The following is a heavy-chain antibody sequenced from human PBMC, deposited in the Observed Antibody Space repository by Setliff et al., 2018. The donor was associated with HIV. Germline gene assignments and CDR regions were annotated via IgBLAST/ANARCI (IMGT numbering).Heavy chain of an antibody. J-gene: IGHJ4*02. D-gene: IGHD4-17*01. CDR2: VSAYNGNT. V-gene: IGHV1-18*01. CDR3: ASAPLTTVTTGPRYYLDY. CDR1: GYTFTSYG. Sequence: ASVKVSCKASGYTFTSYGISWVRQAPGQGLEWMGWVSAYNGNTNYAQKLQGRVTMTRNTSISTAYMELSSLRSEDTAVYYCASAPLTTVTTGPRYYLDYWGQGTLVTVSS.